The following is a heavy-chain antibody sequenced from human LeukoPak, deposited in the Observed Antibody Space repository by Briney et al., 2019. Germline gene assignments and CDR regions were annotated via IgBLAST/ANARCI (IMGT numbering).Heavy chain of an antibody. D-gene: IGHD3-10*01. CDR3: AKRGYYGSGRYFDY. J-gene: IGHJ4*02. CDR2: ISYDGSNK. V-gene: IGHV3-30*18. CDR1: GFTFSSYG. Sequence: GGSLRLSCAASGFTFSSYGMHWVRQAPGKGLGWVAVISYDGSNKYYADSVKGRFTISRDNSKNTLYLQMNSLRAEDTAVYYCAKRGYYGSGRYFDYWGQGTLVTVSS.